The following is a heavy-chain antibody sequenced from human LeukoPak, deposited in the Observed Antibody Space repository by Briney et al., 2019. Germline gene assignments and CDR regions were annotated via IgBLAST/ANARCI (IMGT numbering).Heavy chain of an antibody. CDR2: IYHSGST. V-gene: IGHV4-39*07. CDR3: VRSDDFWSGYYGY. J-gene: IGHJ4*02. CDR1: GGSISSSSYY. Sequence: SSETLSLTCTVSGGSISSSSYYWGWIRQPPGKGLEWIGSIYHSGSTYYNPSLKSRVTISVDTSKNQFSLKLSSVTAADTAVYYCVRSDDFWSGYYGYWGQGTLVTVSS. D-gene: IGHD3-3*01.